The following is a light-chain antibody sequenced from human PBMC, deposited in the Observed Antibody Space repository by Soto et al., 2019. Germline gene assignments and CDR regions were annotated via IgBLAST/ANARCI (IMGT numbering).Light chain of an antibody. CDR2: GDS. Sequence: QSVLTQPPSASGTRGQRVTISCSGSRSKIGSYDVYWYQQVPGTAPKLLIYGDSRRPSGVPDRFSGSKSGTSASLAISGLRSEDEADYYCATWDDSLSVLFGGGTNLTVL. J-gene: IGLJ3*02. CDR3: ATWDDSLSVL. V-gene: IGLV1-47*02. CDR1: RSKIGSYD.